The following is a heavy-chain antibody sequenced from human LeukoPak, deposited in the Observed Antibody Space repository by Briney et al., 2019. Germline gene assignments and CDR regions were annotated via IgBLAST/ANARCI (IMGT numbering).Heavy chain of an antibody. CDR1: GFTFSSYA. CDR2: ISGSGGST. CDR3: ARDLGMINPYKDAFDI. D-gene: IGHD3-22*01. J-gene: IGHJ3*02. Sequence: GGSLRLSCAASGFTFSSYAMSWVRQAPEKGLEWVSAISGSGGSTYYADSVKGRFTISRDNSKNTLSLQMNSLRAEDTAVYYCARDLGMINPYKDAFDIWGQGTMLTVSS. V-gene: IGHV3-23*01.